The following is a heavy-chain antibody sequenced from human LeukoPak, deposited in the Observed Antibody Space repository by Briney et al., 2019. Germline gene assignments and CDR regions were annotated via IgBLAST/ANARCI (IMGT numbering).Heavy chain of an antibody. J-gene: IGHJ4*02. D-gene: IGHD3-3*01. CDR2: IYTSGST. V-gene: IGHV4-61*02. Sequence: SQTLSLTCTVSGGSLSSGSYYWSWIRQPAGKGLEWIGRIYTSGSTNYNPSLKSRVTISVDTSKNQFSLKLSSVTAADTAVYYCARGPPPYYDFWSGYYDDWGQGTLVTVSS. CDR3: ARGPPPYYDFWSGYYDD. CDR1: GGSLSSGSYY.